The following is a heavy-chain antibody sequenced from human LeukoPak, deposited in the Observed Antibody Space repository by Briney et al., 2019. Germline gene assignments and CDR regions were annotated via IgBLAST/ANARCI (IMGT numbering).Heavy chain of an antibody. D-gene: IGHD3-10*01. CDR2: IYHSGST. Sequence: SVTLSLTCAVSGGSISSGGYSWSWIRQPPGKGLEWIGYIYHSGSTYYNPSLKSRVTISVDRSKNQFSLKLSSVTAADTAVYYCARQTFIRGNWFDPWGQGTLVTVSS. CDR1: GGSISSGGYS. CDR3: ARQTFIRGNWFDP. V-gene: IGHV4-30-2*01. J-gene: IGHJ5*02.